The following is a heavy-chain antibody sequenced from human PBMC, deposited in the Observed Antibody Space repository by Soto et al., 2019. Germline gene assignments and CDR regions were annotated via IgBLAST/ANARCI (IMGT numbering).Heavy chain of an antibody. CDR3: VKTTFPYYDFWSGYYGVAGMDV. CDR1: GFTFGSYA. Sequence: GGSLRLSCSASGFTFGSYAMHWVRQAPGKGLEYVSAISSNVGSTYYAGSVKGRFTISRDNSKNTLYLQMSSLRAQDTAVYYCVKTTFPYYDFWSGYYGVAGMDVCAQGTTVTVYS. V-gene: IGHV3-64D*06. CDR2: ISSNVGST. J-gene: IGHJ6*02. D-gene: IGHD3-3*01.